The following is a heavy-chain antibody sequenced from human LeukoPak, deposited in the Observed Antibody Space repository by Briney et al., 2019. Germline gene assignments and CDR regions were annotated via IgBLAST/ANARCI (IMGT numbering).Heavy chain of an antibody. V-gene: IGHV4-34*01. CDR3: ARGVPDYGDYGSNWFDP. D-gene: IGHD4-17*01. Sequence: SETLSLTCAVYGGSFSGYYWSWLRQPPGKGLEWIGEINHSGSTNYNPSLKSRVTISVDTSKNQFSLKLSSVTAADTAVYYCARGVPDYGDYGSNWFDPWGQGTLVTVSS. CDR2: INHSGST. J-gene: IGHJ5*02. CDR1: GGSFSGYY.